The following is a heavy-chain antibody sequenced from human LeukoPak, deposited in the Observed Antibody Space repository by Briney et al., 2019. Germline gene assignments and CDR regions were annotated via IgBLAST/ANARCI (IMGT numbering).Heavy chain of an antibody. CDR1: GGSISSNSYY. CDR3: ARRSGSSGYYGAFDI. CDR2: IYYSGST. J-gene: IGHJ3*02. Sequence: MASETLSLTCTVSGGSISSNSYYWGWIRQPPGRGLEWIGSIYYSGSTYYNPSLKSRVTISVDTSKNQFSLNLSSVTDADTAVYFCARRSGSSGYYGAFDIWGQGTMVTVSS. D-gene: IGHD3-22*01. V-gene: IGHV4-39*01.